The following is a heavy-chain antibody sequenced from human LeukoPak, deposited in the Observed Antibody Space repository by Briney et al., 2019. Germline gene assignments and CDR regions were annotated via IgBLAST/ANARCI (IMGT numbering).Heavy chain of an antibody. CDR1: GYNFTSYW. CDR3: ARGDTSMVYFFHSY. J-gene: IGHJ1*01. V-gene: IGHV5-51*01. Sequence: GDSLKISCKGSGYNFTSYWIGWVRPMPGKGLEWMGIIYPGDSHTRYRPPFQGQVTISADKSTSTAYLQWSSLKASDTAIYYCARGDTSMVYFFHSYWGQGTLVTVSS. D-gene: IGHD5-18*01. CDR2: IYPGDSHT.